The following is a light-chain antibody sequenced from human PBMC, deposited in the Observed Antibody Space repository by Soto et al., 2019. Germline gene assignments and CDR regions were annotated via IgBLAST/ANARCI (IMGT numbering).Light chain of an antibody. J-gene: IGKJ4*01. V-gene: IGKV3-20*01. CDR1: QSVSSNY. CDR2: GAS. CDR3: QQYGSSVLT. Sequence: DIVLTQSPGTLSLSPGERATPSCRASQSVSSNYFAWYQQKPGQAPRLLIYGASSRATGIPDRFSGSGSGTDFTLTISRLEPEDFAVYYCQQYGSSVLTFGGGTKVDIK.